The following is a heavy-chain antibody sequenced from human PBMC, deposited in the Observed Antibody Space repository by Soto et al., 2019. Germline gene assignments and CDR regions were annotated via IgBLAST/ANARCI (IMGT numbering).Heavy chain of an antibody. CDR3: ARDKGRSPLDY. Sequence: PGGSVRLSCAASGFTFSSYSMNWVRQAPGKGLEWVSYISSSSSTIYYADSVKGRFTISRDNAKNSLYLQMNSLRAEDTAVYYCARDKGRSPLDYWGQGTLVTVSS. CDR1: GFTFSSYS. J-gene: IGHJ4*02. V-gene: IGHV3-48*01. CDR2: ISSSSSTI. D-gene: IGHD2-15*01.